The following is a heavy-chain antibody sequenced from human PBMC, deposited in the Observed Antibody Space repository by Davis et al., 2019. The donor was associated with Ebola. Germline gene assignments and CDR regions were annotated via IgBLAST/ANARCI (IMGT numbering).Heavy chain of an antibody. Sequence: GESLKISCAASGFSFSTNWMYWVRQAPGKGLEWVANINQGGSVVHYVDSVRGRFTISRDNAKNSLYLQMSSLRAEDTAVYYCAKGVGNSATFDYWGQGTLVSVSS. J-gene: IGHJ4*02. V-gene: IGHV3-7*01. CDR2: INQGGSVV. CDR1: GFSFSTNW. D-gene: IGHD1/OR15-1a*01. CDR3: AKGVGNSATFDY.